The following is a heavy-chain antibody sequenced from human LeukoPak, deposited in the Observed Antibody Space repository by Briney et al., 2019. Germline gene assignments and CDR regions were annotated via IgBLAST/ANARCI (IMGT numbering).Heavy chain of an antibody. Sequence: PSETLSLTCAVYGGSFSGYYWSWIRQPPGKGLEWIGEINHSGSTNYNPSLKSRVTISVDTSKNQFSLKLSSVTAADTAVYYCARGRIAVAGTLGYMGVWGKGTTVTVSS. V-gene: IGHV4-34*01. CDR3: ARGRIAVAGTLGYMGV. CDR2: INHSGST. J-gene: IGHJ6*03. CDR1: GGSFSGYY. D-gene: IGHD6-19*01.